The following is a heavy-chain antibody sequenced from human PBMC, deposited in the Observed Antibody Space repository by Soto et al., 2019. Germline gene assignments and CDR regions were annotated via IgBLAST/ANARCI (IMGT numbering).Heavy chain of an antibody. CDR2: ISAYNGNT. Sequence: GASVKVSCKASGYTFTSYGISWVRQAPGQRLEWMGWISAYNGNTNYAQKLQGRVTMTTDTSTSTAYMELRSLRSDDTAVYYCASTPDYYDFWSGSLKADYWGQGTLVTVSS. CDR1: GYTFTSYG. CDR3: ASTPDYYDFWSGSLKADY. V-gene: IGHV1-18*01. D-gene: IGHD3-3*01. J-gene: IGHJ4*02.